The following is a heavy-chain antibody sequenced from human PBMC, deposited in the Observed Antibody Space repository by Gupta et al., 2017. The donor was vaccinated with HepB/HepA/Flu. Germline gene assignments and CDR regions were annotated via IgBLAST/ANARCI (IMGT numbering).Heavy chain of an antibody. D-gene: IGHD1-26*01. J-gene: IGHJ4*02. CDR1: GFTFSSYG. CDR2: ISYDGSNK. V-gene: IGHV3-30*18. CDR3: AKDTYSGSPR. Sequence: QVQLVESGGGVVQPGRSLRLSCAASGFTFSSYGMHWVRQAPGKGLEWVAVISYDGSNKYYADSVKGRFTISRDNSKNTLYLQMNSLRAEDTAVYYCAKDTYSGSPRWGQGTLVTVSS.